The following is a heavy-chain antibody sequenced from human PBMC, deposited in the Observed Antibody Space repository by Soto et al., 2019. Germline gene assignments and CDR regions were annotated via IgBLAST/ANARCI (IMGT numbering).Heavy chain of an antibody. V-gene: IGHV3-7*05. CDR2: IKQDGSEK. CDR1: GFTFSSYW. J-gene: IGHJ4*02. CDR3: ARDPGLRYFDFVFDY. Sequence: PGGSLRLSCAASGFTFSSYWMSWVRQAPGKGLEWVANIKQDGSEKYYVDSVKGRFTISRDNAKNSLYLQMNSLRAEDTAVYYCARDPGLRYFDFVFDYWGQGTLVTVSS. D-gene: IGHD3-9*01.